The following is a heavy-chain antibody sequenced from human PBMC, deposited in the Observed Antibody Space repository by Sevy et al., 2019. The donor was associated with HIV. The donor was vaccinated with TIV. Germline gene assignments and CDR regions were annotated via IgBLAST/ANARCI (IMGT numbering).Heavy chain of an antibody. CDR2: IYYNGNI. CDR1: GGSITSLY. D-gene: IGHD1-26*01. J-gene: IGHJ4*02. CDR3: AGENAWGRGYS. Sequence: SETLSLTCTVSGGSITSLYWNWIRQPPGKGLEWIANIYYNGNINYNPSLKSRVTLSLDTSKNQFSLRLSTVTAADTAMYYCAGENAWGRGYSWGQGTLVTVSS. V-gene: IGHV4-59*08.